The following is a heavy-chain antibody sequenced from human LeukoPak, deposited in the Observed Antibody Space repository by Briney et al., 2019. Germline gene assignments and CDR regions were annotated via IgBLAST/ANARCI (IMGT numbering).Heavy chain of an antibody. Sequence: QSGGSLRLSCAASGFTVSSNYMSWVRQAPGKGLEWVSVIYSGGSTYYADSVKGRFTISRDNSKNTLYLQMNSLRADDTAVYYCARDLRFLDYGMDVWGQGTTVTVSS. CDR2: IYSGGST. CDR3: ARDLRFLDYGMDV. V-gene: IGHV3-66*01. CDR1: GFTVSSNY. J-gene: IGHJ6*02. D-gene: IGHD3-3*01.